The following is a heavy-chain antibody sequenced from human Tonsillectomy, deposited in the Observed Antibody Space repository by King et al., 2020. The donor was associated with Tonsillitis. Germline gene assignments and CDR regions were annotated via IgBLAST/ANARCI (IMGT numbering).Heavy chain of an antibody. Sequence: VQLVESGGGVVQPGRSLKLSCAASGFTFSRYAMHWVRQAPGKGLEWVAVVSYDGTNTFYADSVKGRFTISRARSKNTLYLQMNSLRTEDTAVYYCARNPSSCELLFDYWGQGNLVTVSS. D-gene: IGHD1-26*01. CDR3: ARNPSSCELLFDY. J-gene: IGHJ4*02. V-gene: IGHV3-30*04. CDR2: VSYDGTNT. CDR1: GFTFSRYA.